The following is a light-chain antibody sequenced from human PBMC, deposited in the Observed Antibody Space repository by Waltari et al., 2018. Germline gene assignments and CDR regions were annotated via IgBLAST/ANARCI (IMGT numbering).Light chain of an antibody. CDR2: KTS. J-gene: IGKJ2*01. V-gene: IGKV1-5*03. Sequence: DIQMTQSPSTLSASVGDRVTIICRASQTVHNWVAWYQQKPGAAPKLLIYKTSTLQSGVPSRFSGSGSGTEFTLTVSSLQPDDLATYYCQQYDAGSTFGQGTQLEI. CDR1: QTVHNW. CDR3: QQYDAGST.